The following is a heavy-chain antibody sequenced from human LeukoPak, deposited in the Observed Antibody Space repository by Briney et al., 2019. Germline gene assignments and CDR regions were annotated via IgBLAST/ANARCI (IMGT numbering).Heavy chain of an antibody. CDR1: GFTFSSYA. V-gene: IGHV3-30-3*01. D-gene: IGHD3-22*01. CDR3: ARDSYDSSGYLYFDY. J-gene: IGHJ4*02. Sequence: PGRSLRLSCAASGFTFSSYAMHWVRQAPGKGLEWVAVISYDGSNKYYADSVKGRFTISRDNSKNTLYLQMNSLRAEDTAVYYCARDSYDSSGYLYFDYWGQGTLVTVSS. CDR2: ISYDGSNK.